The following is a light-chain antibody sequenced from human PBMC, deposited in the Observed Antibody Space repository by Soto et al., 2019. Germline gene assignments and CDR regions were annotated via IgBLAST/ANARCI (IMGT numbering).Light chain of an antibody. CDR1: QPISSW. CDR3: QHYNSYSEA. J-gene: IGKJ1*01. Sequence: DLQMTQSPSTLSGSVGDRFTITCQASQPISSWLAWYQQKPGKAPKLLIYKASTLKSGVPSRFSGSGSGTEFTLTISSLQPDDFATYYCQHYNSYSEAFGQGTKVDIK. CDR2: KAS. V-gene: IGKV1-5*03.